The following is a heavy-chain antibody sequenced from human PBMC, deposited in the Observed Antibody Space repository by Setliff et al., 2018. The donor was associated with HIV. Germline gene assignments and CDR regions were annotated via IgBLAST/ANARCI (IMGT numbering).Heavy chain of an antibody. D-gene: IGHD6-19*01. CDR1: GYTFTGYY. CDR2: INPNSGGT. J-gene: IGHJ5*02. V-gene: IGHV1-2*06. CDR3: ARDGDSSGWPYNWFDP. Sequence: GASVKVSCKASGYTFTGYYMHWVRQAPGQGLEWMGRINPNSGGTNYAQKLQGRVTMTRDTSISTAYMELSRLRSDDTAVYYCARDGDSSGWPYNWFDPWGQGTLVT.